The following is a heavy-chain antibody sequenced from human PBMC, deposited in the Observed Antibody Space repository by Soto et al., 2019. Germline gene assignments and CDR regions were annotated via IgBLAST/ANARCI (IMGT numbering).Heavy chain of an antibody. J-gene: IGHJ6*02. Sequence: GGSLRLSCVASRFTFSAFSMNWVRQAPGKGLEWVSAISGSGGSIYYADSVKGRFTISRDNSKTTLYLEMDSLRAEDTAVYYCAKGGGDSLRYGMDVWGQGTTVTVSS. V-gene: IGHV3-23*01. CDR3: AKGGGDSLRYGMDV. CDR2: ISGSGGSI. D-gene: IGHD2-21*02. CDR1: RFTFSAFS.